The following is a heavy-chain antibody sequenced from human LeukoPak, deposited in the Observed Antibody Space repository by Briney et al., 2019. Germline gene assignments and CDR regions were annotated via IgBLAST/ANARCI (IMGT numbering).Heavy chain of an antibody. CDR2: ISSSSSYI. V-gene: IGHV3-21*01. J-gene: IGHJ4*02. CDR1: GFTFSSYS. D-gene: IGHD6-19*01. CDR3: ARSLLSAGAGLVDL. Sequence: GGSLRLSCAASGFTFSSYSMNWVRQAPGKGLEWVSSISSSSSYIYYADSVKGRFTISRDNAKNSLYLQMNSLSAGDTAVYYCARSLLSAGAGLVDLWAQGTLVTVS.